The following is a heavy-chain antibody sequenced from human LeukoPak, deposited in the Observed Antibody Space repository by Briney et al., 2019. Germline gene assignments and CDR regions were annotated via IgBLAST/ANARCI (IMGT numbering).Heavy chain of an antibody. CDR1: GFTFSSYS. CDR2: ISSSSSYI. V-gene: IGHV3-21*01. J-gene: IGHJ6*02. Sequence: GGSLRLSCAASGFTFSSYSMNWVRQAPGKGLEWVSSISSSSSYIYYADSVKGRFTISRDNAKNSLYLQMNSLRAEDTAVYYCARRDCSSTSCYGYYYGMDVWGQGTTVTVSS. CDR3: ARRDCSSTSCYGYYYGMDV. D-gene: IGHD2-2*01.